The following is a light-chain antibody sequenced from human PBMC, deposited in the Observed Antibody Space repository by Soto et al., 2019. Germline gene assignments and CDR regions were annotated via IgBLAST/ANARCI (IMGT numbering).Light chain of an antibody. CDR3: QQYGSSPRAMYT. J-gene: IGKJ2*01. Sequence: EIVLTQSPGTLSLSPGERATLSCRASQSISSSYLAWYQQKPGQAPRLLIYGASSRATGIPDRFSGSGSGTDCTLTSSRLEPEDFAVYYCQQYGSSPRAMYTFGQGTKLEIK. CDR2: GAS. V-gene: IGKV3-20*01. CDR1: QSISSSY.